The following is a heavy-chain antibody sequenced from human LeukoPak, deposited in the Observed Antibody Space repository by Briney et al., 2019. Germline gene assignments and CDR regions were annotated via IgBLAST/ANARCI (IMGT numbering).Heavy chain of an antibody. CDR2: INSDGSST. Sequence: QPGGSLRLSCAASGFTFSSYWMHWVRQAPGKGLVWVSRINSDGSSTSYADSVKGRFTISRDNAKNTLYLQMNSLRAEDTAVYYCARGPTIAAAAYYYYYYMDVWGKGTTVTVSS. D-gene: IGHD6-13*01. CDR3: ARGPTIAAAAYYYYYYMDV. V-gene: IGHV3-74*01. J-gene: IGHJ6*03. CDR1: GFTFSSYW.